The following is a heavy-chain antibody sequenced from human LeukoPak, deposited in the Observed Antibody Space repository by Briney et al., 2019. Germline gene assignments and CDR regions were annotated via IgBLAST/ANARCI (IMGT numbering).Heavy chain of an antibody. V-gene: IGHV1-2*02. D-gene: IGHD3-10*01. CDR2: INPNNGGT. CDR3: ARRGSGSDENFDY. Sequence: GASVKVSCKASGYTFTGYYIHWVRQAPGQGLEWVGWINPNNGGTNYARGFQGRVTMTRDTSISTAYMELSRLRSDDTAVYYCARRGSGSDENFDYWGQGTLVTVSS. CDR1: GYTFTGYY. J-gene: IGHJ4*02.